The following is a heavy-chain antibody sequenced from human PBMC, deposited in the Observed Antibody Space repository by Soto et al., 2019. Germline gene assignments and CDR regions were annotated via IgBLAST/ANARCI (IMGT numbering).Heavy chain of an antibody. V-gene: IGHV3-23*01. D-gene: IGHD6-19*01. CDR3: AKEGTSGLYYFDY. CDR1: GFTFSNYA. J-gene: IGHJ4*02. CDR2: ISGGGDTS. Sequence: PGGSLRLSCAVSGFTFSNYAISWVRQEPGKGLEWVSIISGGGDTSYYADSVKGRFTISRDNSRNTLYLQMNSLRAGDSAKYYCAKEGTSGLYYFDYWGPGTLVTVSS.